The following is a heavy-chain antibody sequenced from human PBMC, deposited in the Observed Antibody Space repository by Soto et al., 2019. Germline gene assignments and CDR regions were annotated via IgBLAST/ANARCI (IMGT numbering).Heavy chain of an antibody. CDR1: GFTFSSYE. J-gene: IGHJ6*02. Sequence: PGGSLRLSCAASGFTFSSYEMNWVRQAPGKGLEWVSYISSSGSTIYSADSVKGRFTISRDNAKNSLYLQMNSLRAEDTAVYYCARETVVVPAAGAYYYYYGMDVWGQGTTVTVSS. CDR3: ARETVVVPAAGAYYYYYGMDV. CDR2: ISSSGSTI. D-gene: IGHD2-2*01. V-gene: IGHV3-48*03.